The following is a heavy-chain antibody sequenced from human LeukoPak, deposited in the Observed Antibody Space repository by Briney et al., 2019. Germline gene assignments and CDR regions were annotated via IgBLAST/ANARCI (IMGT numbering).Heavy chain of an antibody. CDR3: TTDQSAYYDFWSGYYGPFDF. D-gene: IGHD3-3*01. CDR1: GFTFSSYE. CDR2: AKSKTDGGTT. Sequence: GGSLRLSCAASGFTFSSYEMNWVRQAPGKGLEWVGRAKSKTDGGTTDYGAPVKGRFTISRDDSKNTLYLQMNSLKTEDTAVYYCTTDQSAYYDFWSGYYGPFDFWGQGTLVTVSS. V-gene: IGHV3-15*01. J-gene: IGHJ4*02.